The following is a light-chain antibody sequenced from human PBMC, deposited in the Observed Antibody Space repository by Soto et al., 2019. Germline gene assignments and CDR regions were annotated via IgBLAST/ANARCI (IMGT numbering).Light chain of an antibody. J-gene: IGKJ2*01. Sequence: EIVLTQSPGTLSLSPGEGATLSCRTSQSISSSYLSWFQQRPGQAPRVLIYGASNRASGIPDRFSGSGSGTAFTLTISSLEPEDFAVYYCQYYGRSPPYTFGQGTKLDIK. CDR3: QYYGRSPPYT. CDR1: QSISSSY. V-gene: IGKV3-20*01. CDR2: GAS.